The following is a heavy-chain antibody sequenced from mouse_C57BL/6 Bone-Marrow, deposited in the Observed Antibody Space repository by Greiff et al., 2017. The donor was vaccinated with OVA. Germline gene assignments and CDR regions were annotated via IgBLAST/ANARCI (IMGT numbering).Heavy chain of an antibody. CDR3: ARWPGYYSNYEGLAY. Sequence: QVQLQQSGAELVKPGASVKMSCKASGYTFTSYWITWVKQRPGQGLEWIGDIYPGSGNTNYNEKFKSKATLTVDTSSSTAYMQLSSLTSEDSAVYYCARWPGYYSNYEGLAYWGQGTLVTVSA. CDR2: IYPGSGNT. J-gene: IGHJ3*01. D-gene: IGHD2-5*01. V-gene: IGHV1-55*01. CDR1: GYTFTSYW.